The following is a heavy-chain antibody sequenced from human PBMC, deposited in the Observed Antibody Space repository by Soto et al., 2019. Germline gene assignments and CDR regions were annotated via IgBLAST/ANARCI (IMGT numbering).Heavy chain of an antibody. CDR3: AREQNYGVNDY. D-gene: IGHD4-17*01. V-gene: IGHV3-15*01. Sequence: GGSLRLSCAASGFTFSNAWMSWVRQAPGKGLEWVGRIKTKTDGGSTYYADSVKGRFTISRDNSKNTLYLQMNSLRAEDTAVYYCAREQNYGVNDYWGQGTLVTVSS. CDR1: GFTFSNAW. CDR2: IKTKTDGGST. J-gene: IGHJ4*02.